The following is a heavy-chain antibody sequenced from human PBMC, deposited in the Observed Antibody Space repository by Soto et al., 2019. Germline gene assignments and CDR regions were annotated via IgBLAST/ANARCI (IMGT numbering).Heavy chain of an antibody. D-gene: IGHD5-18*01. Sequence: QVQLVESGGGLVKPGGSLRLSCAASGFSFSDYYMTWIRQAPGQGLEWVSYISRRSGTIFYADSVKGRFTLSRDNSKNSMYQQMNSLRAEDTAVYYCAREADRALVVSPHYFDYWGQGTLVTVSS. CDR1: GFSFSDYY. CDR3: AREADRALVVSPHYFDY. J-gene: IGHJ4*01. CDR2: ISRRSGTI. V-gene: IGHV3-11*01.